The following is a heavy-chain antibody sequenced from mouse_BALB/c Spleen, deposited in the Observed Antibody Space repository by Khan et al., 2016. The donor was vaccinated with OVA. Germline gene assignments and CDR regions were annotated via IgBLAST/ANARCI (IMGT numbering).Heavy chain of an antibody. Sequence: DVKLVESGGDFVRPGGSLKLSCAASGFTLSTYGVSWVRQTPDKRLEWVATINTGGAYTYYPDSVKGRFTISRDNAKNTLSLHLRSLKAEDTAIYYCARLAYYYDSEGFAYWGQGTLVTVSA. V-gene: IGHV5-6*02. CDR2: INTGGAYT. CDR1: GFTLSTYG. CDR3: ARLAYYYDSEGFAY. D-gene: IGHD1-1*01. J-gene: IGHJ3*01.